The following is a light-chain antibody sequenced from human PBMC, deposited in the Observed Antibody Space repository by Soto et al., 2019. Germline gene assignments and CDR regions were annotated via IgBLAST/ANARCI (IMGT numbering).Light chain of an antibody. CDR3: QQYNNFPM. CDR1: QDISNL. CDR2: DAA. J-gene: IGKJ1*01. V-gene: IGKV1-33*01. Sequence: DIQLTQSPSSLSASVGDRVTITCQASQDISNLLNWYQHKPGKAPKLLIYDAANLKTGVPSRFSGSGSGTDFTFTISSLQPEDIATYYCQQYNNFPMFGPGTKVEIK.